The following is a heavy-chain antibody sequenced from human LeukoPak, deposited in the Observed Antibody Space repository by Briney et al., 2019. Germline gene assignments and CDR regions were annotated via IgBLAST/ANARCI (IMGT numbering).Heavy chain of an antibody. CDR1: GDTVSSNSAA. Sequence: SQTLSLTCAISGDTVSSNSAAWDWIRQSPSRGLEWLGRTYYRAKWYNDYAVSVKSRITINPDTSKNQFSLHLNSLTPEDTAVYYCARDLDYGSRAREYWGQGTLVTVSS. CDR2: TYYRAKWYN. V-gene: IGHV6-1*01. D-gene: IGHD4-17*01. CDR3: ARDLDYGSRAREY. J-gene: IGHJ4*02.